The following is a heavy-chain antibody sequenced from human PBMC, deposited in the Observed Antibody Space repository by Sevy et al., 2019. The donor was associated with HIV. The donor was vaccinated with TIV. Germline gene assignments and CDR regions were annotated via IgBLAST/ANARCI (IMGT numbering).Heavy chain of an antibody. Sequence: SETLSLTCTVSGGSISSGGYYWSWIRQHPGKGLEWIGYIYYSGSTYYNPSLKSRVTISVDTSKNQFSLKLSSVTAADKAVYYCARDDPITFGGVIGHDAFDIWGQGTMVTVSS. D-gene: IGHD3-16*02. CDR2: IYYSGST. CDR3: ARDDPITFGGVIGHDAFDI. J-gene: IGHJ3*02. V-gene: IGHV4-31*03. CDR1: GGSISSGGYY.